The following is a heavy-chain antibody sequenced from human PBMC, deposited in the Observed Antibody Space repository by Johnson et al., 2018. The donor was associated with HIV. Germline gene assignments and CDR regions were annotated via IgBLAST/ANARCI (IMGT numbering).Heavy chain of an antibody. CDR1: GFTFSSYA. CDR3: ARDRVPAAIGLAYRGAFDI. J-gene: IGHJ3*02. V-gene: IGHV3-30*04. Sequence: QVQLVESGGGVVQPGRSLRLSCAASGFTFSSYAMHWVRQAQGKGLEWVAVISYDGINKYYADSVKGRVTISRNNSKHTLYLQMNSLSAEDTALYYCARDRVPAAIGLAYRGAFDIWGQGTMVTVSS. D-gene: IGHD2-2*02. CDR2: ISYDGINK.